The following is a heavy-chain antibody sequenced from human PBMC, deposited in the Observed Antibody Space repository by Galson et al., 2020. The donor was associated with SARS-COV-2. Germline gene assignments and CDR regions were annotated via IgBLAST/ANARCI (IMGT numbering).Heavy chain of an antibody. CDR2: ISYDGSNK. J-gene: IGHJ4*02. V-gene: IGHV3-30-3*01. Sequence: TGGYLRLSCAASGFTFSSYAMHWVRQAPGKGLEWVAVISYDGSNKYYAVSVKGRFTISRDNSKNTLYLQMNSLRAEDTAVYYCARDGSGWFIGYWGQGTLVTVSS. CDR1: GFTFSSYA. D-gene: IGHD6-19*01. CDR3: ARDGSGWFIGY.